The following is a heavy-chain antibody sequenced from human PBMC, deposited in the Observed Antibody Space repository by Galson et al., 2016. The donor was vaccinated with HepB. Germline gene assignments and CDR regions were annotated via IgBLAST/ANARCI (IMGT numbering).Heavy chain of an antibody. D-gene: IGHD3-10*01. J-gene: IGHJ4*02. CDR3: ARDEDDPSYTIDF. Sequence: SLRLSCAASGFIFSSYGMHWVRQSPGKGLESVAFICFDGSKKYYADSVQGRVSISRDNSKNMVFLQIDNLRAEDTAVYYCARDEDDPSYTIDFWGQGTLVSVSS. V-gene: IGHV3-33*01. CDR2: ICFDGSKK. CDR1: GFIFSSYG.